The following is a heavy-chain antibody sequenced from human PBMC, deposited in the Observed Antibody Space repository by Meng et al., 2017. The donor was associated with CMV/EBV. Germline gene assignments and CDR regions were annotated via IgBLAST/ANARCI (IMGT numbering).Heavy chain of an antibody. Sequence: GGSLRLSCAASGCTFSSYEMNWVRQAPGKGLEWVSYISSSGSTIYYADSVKGRLTIARDNAKNSLYLQMNSLRAEDTAVYYCARDTYYDYVWGSYRTFDYWGQGTLVTVSS. CDR1: GCTFSSYE. CDR3: ARDTYYDYVWGSYRTFDY. CDR2: ISSSGSTI. V-gene: IGHV3-48*03. J-gene: IGHJ4*02. D-gene: IGHD3-16*02.